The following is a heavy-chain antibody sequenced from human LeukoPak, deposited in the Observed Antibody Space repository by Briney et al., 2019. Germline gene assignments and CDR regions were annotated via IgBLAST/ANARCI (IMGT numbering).Heavy chain of an antibody. J-gene: IGHJ4*02. D-gene: IGHD2-8*02. Sequence: ASVKVSCKASGYTFTSYGISWVRQAPGQGLEWVGWISAYNGNTNYAQKLQGRVTMTTDTSTSTAYMELRSLRSDDTAVYCCARAWWGSYYFDYWGQGTLVTVSS. V-gene: IGHV1-18*01. CDR1: GYTFTSYG. CDR3: ARAWWGSYYFDY. CDR2: ISAYNGNT.